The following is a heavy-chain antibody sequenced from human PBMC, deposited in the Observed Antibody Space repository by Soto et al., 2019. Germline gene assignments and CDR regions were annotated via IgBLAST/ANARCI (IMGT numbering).Heavy chain of an antibody. CDR1: EFTFSSYW. CDR3: ARDLSGRADV. D-gene: IGHD3-10*01. Sequence: GGSLRLSCVASEFTFSSYWMHWVRQVPGQGLVWVSRLNEDGSFTTYADSVKGRFTISRDNAKKTLYLQMSSLRAEDTAVYYCARDLSGRADVWGQGTTVTVSS. V-gene: IGHV3-74*01. J-gene: IGHJ6*02. CDR2: LNEDGSFT.